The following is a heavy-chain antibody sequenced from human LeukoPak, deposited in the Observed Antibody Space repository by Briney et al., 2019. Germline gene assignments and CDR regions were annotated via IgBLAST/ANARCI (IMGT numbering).Heavy chain of an antibody. Sequence: GGSLRLSCAASGFTFNNYGMNWARQAPGKGLGWVSGISVSGGSTYYADSVKGRFTISRDNSKNTHYLQMNSLRAEDTAVYYCAKGCGSGSEPCLDVWGQGTTVTVSS. D-gene: IGHD3-10*01. V-gene: IGHV3-23*01. CDR2: ISVSGGST. CDR3: AKGCGSGSEPCLDV. J-gene: IGHJ6*02. CDR1: GFTFNNYG.